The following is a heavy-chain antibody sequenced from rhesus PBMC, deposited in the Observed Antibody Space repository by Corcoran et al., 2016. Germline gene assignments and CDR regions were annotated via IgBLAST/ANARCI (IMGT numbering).Heavy chain of an antibody. D-gene: IGHD6-37*01. J-gene: IGHJ4*01. V-gene: IGHV3-54*02. Sequence: EVQLVESGGGLVQPGGSLRLCCAASGFTYSSYGMHGGRQALGKGLEWLAVLAYDGSKNYSADSLKDRFTISRDNSQTMLYLHVNNLKLEDTSVYYCASDGWGGGWKFDYWGQGVLVTVSS. CDR3: ASDGWGGGWKFDY. CDR1: GFTYSSYG. CDR2: LAYDGSKN.